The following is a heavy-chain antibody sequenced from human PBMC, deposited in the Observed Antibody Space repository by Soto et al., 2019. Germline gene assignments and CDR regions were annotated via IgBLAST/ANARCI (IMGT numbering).Heavy chain of an antibody. V-gene: IGHV3-30-3*01. Sequence: GGSLRLSCAAPGFTYSTYTMHWGRQAPGGGLEWVAVISYDGNNKFYADSVKGRFTISKDSTKQTLYLQMNSLRPDDTAMYYCARDFVVGGPTINYYYGMDVWGHGTTVTVSS. CDR3: ARDFVVGGPTINYYYGMDV. J-gene: IGHJ6*02. CDR1: GFTYSTYT. D-gene: IGHD1-26*01. CDR2: ISYDGNNK.